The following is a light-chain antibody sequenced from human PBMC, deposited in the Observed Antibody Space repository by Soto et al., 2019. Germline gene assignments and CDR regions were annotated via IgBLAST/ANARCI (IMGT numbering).Light chain of an antibody. V-gene: IGLV2-14*01. Sequence: QSALTQPASVSGSPGQSITLSCTGTSSDVGGYNYVSWYQQHPGKAPKLMIYDVSNRPSGVSNRVSGSKSGNTASLTISGLQAEDGADYYCSSYTSSSNVFGTGTKRTVL. CDR2: DVS. CDR1: SSDVGGYNY. CDR3: SSYTSSSNV. J-gene: IGLJ1*01.